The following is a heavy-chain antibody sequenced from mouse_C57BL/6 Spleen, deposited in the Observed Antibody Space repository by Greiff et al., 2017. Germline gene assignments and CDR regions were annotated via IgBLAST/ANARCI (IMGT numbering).Heavy chain of an antibody. J-gene: IGHJ2*01. CDR3: TRDYGSSYDFDY. Sequence: EVQLQQSGTVLARPGASVKMSCKTSGCTFTSYWMHWVKQRPGQGLEWIGAVYPGNSDTSYNQKFKGKAKLTAVTSASTAYMELSSLTNEDSAVYYCTRDYGSSYDFDYWGQGTTLTVSS. V-gene: IGHV1-5*01. CDR1: GCTFTSYW. CDR2: VYPGNSDT. D-gene: IGHD1-1*01.